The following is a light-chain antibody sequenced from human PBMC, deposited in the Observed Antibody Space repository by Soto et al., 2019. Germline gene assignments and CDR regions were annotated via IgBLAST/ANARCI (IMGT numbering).Light chain of an antibody. V-gene: IGLV2-14*01. CDR2: EVN. J-gene: IGLJ3*02. Sequence: QSVLTQPASMSGSPGQSITISCTGTSSDIGGYNYVSWYQQHPGKAPRLMIYEVNNRPSGVSNRFSGSKSGNTASLTISGLQADDEADYYCSSYTGSTPWVFGGGTKVTVL. CDR3: SSYTGSTPWV. CDR1: SSDIGGYNY.